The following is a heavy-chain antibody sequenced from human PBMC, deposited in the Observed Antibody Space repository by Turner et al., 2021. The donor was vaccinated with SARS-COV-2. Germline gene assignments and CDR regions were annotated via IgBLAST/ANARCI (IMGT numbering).Heavy chain of an antibody. V-gene: IGHV3-74*01. J-gene: IGHJ5*01. D-gene: IGHD2-2*01. Sequence: EVRRVWSGGGVVQPGGWGRRDCGAPGMAFDYYWMHWVRQAPGKGLMWVSHMNADGSRTSYADSVTGRFTIPRANAKNTLYLKMNSLRVDDTAMNYCVRGGTVVGTPNIVFESWGHGTLVTVSS. CDR3: VRGGTVVGTPNIVFES. CDR1: GMAFDYYW. CDR2: MNADGSRT.